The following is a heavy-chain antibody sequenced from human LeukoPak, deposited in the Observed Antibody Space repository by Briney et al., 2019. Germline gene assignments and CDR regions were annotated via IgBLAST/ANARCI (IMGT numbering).Heavy chain of an antibody. Sequence: SETPSLTCAVYGGSFSGYYWSWIRQPPGKGLEWIGEINHSGSTNYNPSLKSRVTISVDTSKNQFSLKLSSVTAADTAVYYCARGRGSSSSFSYYGMDVWGQGTTVTVSS. D-gene: IGHD6-13*01. J-gene: IGHJ6*02. CDR1: GGSFSGYY. CDR2: INHSGST. CDR3: ARGRGSSSSFSYYGMDV. V-gene: IGHV4-34*01.